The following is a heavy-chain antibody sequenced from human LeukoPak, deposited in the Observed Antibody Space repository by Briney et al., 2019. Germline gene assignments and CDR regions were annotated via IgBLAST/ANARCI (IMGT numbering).Heavy chain of an antibody. Sequence: PSETLSLTCTVSGDSINDYYWSWIRQPAGKGVEWVGRIYTTGSTNYNPSLKSRVTMSIDMSKNQFSLNLSSVTAADTAVYYCARGGEWSYDYWGQGTLVTVSS. D-gene: IGHD3-3*01. J-gene: IGHJ4*02. CDR1: GDSINDYY. CDR3: ARGGEWSYDY. V-gene: IGHV4-4*07. CDR2: IYTTGST.